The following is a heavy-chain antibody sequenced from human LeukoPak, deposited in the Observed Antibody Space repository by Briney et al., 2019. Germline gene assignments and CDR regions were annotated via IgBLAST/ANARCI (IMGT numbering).Heavy chain of an antibody. Sequence: HPGGSLRLSCAASGFTFSRDWMHWVRQVPGKGLVWVSRIDSDDGSTSYADSVRGRFTISRDNAKKTLYLQMNSLRVEDTAVYYCLVILTEPTSPSPDGLDIWGQGTMVTVSS. CDR3: LVILTEPTSPSPDGLDI. CDR2: IDSDDGST. D-gene: IGHD2-15*01. V-gene: IGHV3-74*01. CDR1: GFTFSRDW. J-gene: IGHJ3*02.